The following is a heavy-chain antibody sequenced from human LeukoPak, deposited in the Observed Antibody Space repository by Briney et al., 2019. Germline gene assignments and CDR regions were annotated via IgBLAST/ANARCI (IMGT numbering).Heavy chain of an antibody. CDR2: IYYSGST. D-gene: IGHD6-13*01. V-gene: IGHV4-59*01. CDR1: GGSISGYY. J-gene: IGHJ3*02. CDR3: ARYLIGAAAGSNAFDI. Sequence: PSVTLSFTCTVSGGSISGYYWSWIRQPPGKGLVWFGYIYYSGSTNYNPSLKSRVTISVDTSKNQFSLKLSSVTAADTAVYYCARYLIGAAAGSNAFDIWGQGTMVTVSS.